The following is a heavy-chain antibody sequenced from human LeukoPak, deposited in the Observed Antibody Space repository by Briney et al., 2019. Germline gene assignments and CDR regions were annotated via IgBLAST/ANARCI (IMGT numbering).Heavy chain of an antibody. CDR2: IITIFGTG. J-gene: IGHJ6*03. Sequence: GASVKVSCKASGGTFSNYAITWVRQAPGRGLEWMGRIITIFGTGNYAQKFQGRVTITTDESTSTVYMELSSLRSEDTAVYYCAREGLYYYMDVWGKGTTVTVSS. CDR1: GGTFSNYA. CDR3: AREGLYYYMDV. V-gene: IGHV1-69*05.